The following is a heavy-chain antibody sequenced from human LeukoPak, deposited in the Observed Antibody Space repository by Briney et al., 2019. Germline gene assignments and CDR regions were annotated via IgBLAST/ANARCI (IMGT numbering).Heavy chain of an antibody. J-gene: IGHJ4*02. CDR1: GGSITNNY. V-gene: IGHV4-59*13. Sequence: SETLSLTCTVSGGSITNNYWAWIRQPPGKGLEWIGYTHDSGNSNYNPSLRSRVTMSIDTSKNQFSLKLTSVTAADTAVYYCARDRSAAPADYWGQGTLVTVSS. D-gene: IGHD6-13*01. CDR2: THDSGNS. CDR3: ARDRSAAPADY.